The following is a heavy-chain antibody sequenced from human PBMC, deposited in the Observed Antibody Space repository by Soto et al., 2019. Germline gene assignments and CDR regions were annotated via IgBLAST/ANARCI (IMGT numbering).Heavy chain of an antibody. Sequence: QVPLVQSGAEVKKPGASVKVSCKASGYTFTSYGISWVRQAPGQGLEWMGWISAYNGNTNYAQKLQGRVTMTTDTSTSTAYMELRSLRSDDTAVYYCARTHYGSGSYSPVGPDYWGQGTLVTVSS. CDR1: GYTFTSYG. J-gene: IGHJ4*02. V-gene: IGHV1-18*04. CDR3: ARTHYGSGSYSPVGPDY. D-gene: IGHD3-10*01. CDR2: ISAYNGNT.